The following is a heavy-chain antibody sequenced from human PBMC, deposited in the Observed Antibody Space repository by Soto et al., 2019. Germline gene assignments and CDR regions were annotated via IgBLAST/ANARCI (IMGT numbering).Heavy chain of an antibody. J-gene: IGHJ4*02. V-gene: IGHV4-34*01. CDR3: ARDRSNSPDYFDY. Sequence: PSETLSLTCAVYGGSFSGYYWSWIRQPPGKGLEWIGEINHSGSTNYNPSLKSRVTISLDTSKNQFSLRLTSVSAADTAMYYCARDRSNSPDYFDYWGQGTLVTVSS. CDR1: GGSFSGYY. CDR2: INHSGST. D-gene: IGHD6-6*01.